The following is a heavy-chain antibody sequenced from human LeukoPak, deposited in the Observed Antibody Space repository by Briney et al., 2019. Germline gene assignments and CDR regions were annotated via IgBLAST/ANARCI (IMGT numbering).Heavy chain of an antibody. D-gene: IGHD3-16*01. V-gene: IGHV3-33*01. Sequence: GGSLRLSCAASGFTFSSYGMHWVRQAPGKGLEWVAVIWYDGSNKYYADSVKGRFTISRDNSKNTLYLQMNSLRAEDTAVYYCERENQPGMGYYYYYYGMDVWGQGTTVTVSS. J-gene: IGHJ6*02. CDR2: IWYDGSNK. CDR1: GFTFSSYG. CDR3: ERENQPGMGYYYYYYGMDV.